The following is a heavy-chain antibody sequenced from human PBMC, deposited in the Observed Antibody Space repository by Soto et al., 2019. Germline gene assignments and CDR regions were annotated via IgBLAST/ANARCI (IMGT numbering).Heavy chain of an antibody. CDR3: AKSRIQGWTKGLYDH. CDR2: ISESGDST. Sequence: GGSLRLSCAASGFTFSSYAMSWVRQAPGEGLEWVSSISESGDSTSCAESVRGRFTISRDDSKNTLYLQMNSLRAEDTAVYSCAKSRIQGWTKGLYDHWGQGTLVTVSS. D-gene: IGHD5-18*01. J-gene: IGHJ4*02. V-gene: IGHV3-23*01. CDR1: GFTFSSYA.